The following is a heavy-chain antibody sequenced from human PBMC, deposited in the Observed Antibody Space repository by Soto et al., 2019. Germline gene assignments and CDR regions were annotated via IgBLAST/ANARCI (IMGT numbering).Heavy chain of an antibody. V-gene: IGHV4-39*01. D-gene: IGHD1-26*01. CDR2: IYYSGST. J-gene: IGHJ3*02. CDR3: ARWMGDYSGAFDI. CDR1: GGSISSSSYY. Sequence: QLQLQESGPGLVKPSETLSLTCTVSGGSISSSSYYWGWIRQPPGEGLEWIGSIYYSGSTYYNPSLKSRVTISVDTSKNQFSLKLSSVTAADTAVYYCARWMGDYSGAFDIWGQGTMVTVSS.